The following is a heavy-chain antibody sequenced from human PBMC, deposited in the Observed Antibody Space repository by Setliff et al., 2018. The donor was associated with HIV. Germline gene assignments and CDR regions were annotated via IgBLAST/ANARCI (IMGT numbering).Heavy chain of an antibody. CDR3: ARESAFTIFGVVANDGFDI. D-gene: IGHD3-3*01. CDR2: INAGNGNT. J-gene: IGHJ3*02. CDR1: EYTFTSYA. Sequence: ASVKVSCKASEYTFTSYAMHWVRQAPGQRLEWMGWINAGNGNTKYSQKFQGRVIITRDTSASTAYMELSSLRSEDTAVYYCARESAFTIFGVVANDGFDIWGQGTMVTVSS. V-gene: IGHV1-3*01.